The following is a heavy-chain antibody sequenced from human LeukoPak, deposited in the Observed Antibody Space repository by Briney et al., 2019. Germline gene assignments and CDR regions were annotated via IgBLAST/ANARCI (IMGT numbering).Heavy chain of an antibody. D-gene: IGHD3-22*01. CDR2: IKQDGSET. V-gene: IGHV3-7*01. J-gene: IGHJ2*01. CDR1: GFTFDDYG. Sequence: PGGSLRLSCATSGFTFDDYGMSWVRQAPGKGLEWVASIKQDGSETYYVDSVKGRFTLSKDNAKNSLYLQMNSLRADDTAVYYCARDRDSRWDFDLWGRGTLVTVSS. CDR3: ARDRDSRWDFDL.